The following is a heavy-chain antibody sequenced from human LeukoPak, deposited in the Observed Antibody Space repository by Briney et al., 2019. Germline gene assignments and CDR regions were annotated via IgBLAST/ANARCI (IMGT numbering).Heavy chain of an antibody. CDR2: IIPIFGTA. J-gene: IGHJ3*02. D-gene: IGHD2-21*01. CDR3: AREYPGRLGDAFDI. Sequence: GASVKVSCKASGGTFSSYAISWVRQAPGQGLEWMGGIIPIFGTANYAQKFQGRVTITTDESTSTAYMELSSLRSEDTAVYYCAREYPGRLGDAFDIWGQGTMVTVSS. V-gene: IGHV1-69*05. CDR1: GGTFSSYA.